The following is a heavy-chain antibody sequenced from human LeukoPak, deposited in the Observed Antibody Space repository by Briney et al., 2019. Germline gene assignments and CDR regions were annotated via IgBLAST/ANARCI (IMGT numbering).Heavy chain of an antibody. J-gene: IGHJ4*02. D-gene: IGHD3-10*01. CDR2: ISSNGGST. V-gene: IGHV3-64*01. CDR3: ARGPSQAMVRIFDY. Sequence: GGSLRLSCAAPGFTFSSYAMHWVRQAPGKGLEYVSAISSNGGSTYYANSVKGRFTISRDNSKNTLYLQMGSLRAEDMAVYYCARGPSQAMVRIFDYWGQGTLVTVSS. CDR1: GFTFSSYA.